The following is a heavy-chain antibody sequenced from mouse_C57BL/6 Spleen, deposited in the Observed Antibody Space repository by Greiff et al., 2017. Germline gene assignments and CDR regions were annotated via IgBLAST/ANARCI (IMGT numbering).Heavy chain of an antibody. CDR1: GYTFTSYW. CDR2: IDPSDSYT. Sequence: VQLQQSGAELVKPGASVKLSCKASGYTFTSYWMQWVKQRPGQGLEWIGEIDPSDSYTNYNQKFKGKATLTVDTSSSTAYMQLSSLTSEDSAVYYCARGDGLRGYFDYWGQGTTLTVSS. J-gene: IGHJ2*01. D-gene: IGHD1-1*01. V-gene: IGHV1-50*01. CDR3: ARGDGLRGYFDY.